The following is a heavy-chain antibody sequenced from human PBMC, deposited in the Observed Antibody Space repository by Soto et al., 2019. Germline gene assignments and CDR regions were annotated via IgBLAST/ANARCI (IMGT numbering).Heavy chain of an antibody. J-gene: IGHJ6*02. V-gene: IGHV4-31*03. CDR2: IYYSGLT. CDR1: GGSINSGGYY. CDR3: ARSPDSSGYYPRWYYYGMDV. D-gene: IGHD3-22*01. Sequence: SETLSLTCTVSGGSINSGGYYWNWIRQHPGKGLEWIGYIYYSGLTNYNPSLKTRVTISVDTSKNQFSLKLSSVTAADTAVYYCARSPDSSGYYPRWYYYGMDVWGQGTTVT.